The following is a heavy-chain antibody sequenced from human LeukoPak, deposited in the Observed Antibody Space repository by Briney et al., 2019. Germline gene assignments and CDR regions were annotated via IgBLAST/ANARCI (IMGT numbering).Heavy chain of an antibody. Sequence: GGSLRLSCAASGFTFNSYGMHWVRQAPGKGLEWVAVIWYDGSNKYYADSVKGRFTISRDNSKNTLYLQMNSLRAKDTAVYYCTSSGYLIDYWGQGTLVTVSS. D-gene: IGHD3-22*01. CDR1: GFTFNSYG. CDR2: IWYDGSNK. CDR3: TSSGYLIDY. J-gene: IGHJ4*02. V-gene: IGHV3-33*01.